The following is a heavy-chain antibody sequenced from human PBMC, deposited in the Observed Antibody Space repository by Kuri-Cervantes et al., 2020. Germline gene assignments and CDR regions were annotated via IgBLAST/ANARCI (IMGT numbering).Heavy chain of an antibody. D-gene: IGHD7-27*01. Sequence: GGSLRLSCAASGFTPSRNWMHWVRLVPGKGLEWVSCINGDGSDTRYADSVRGRFAISRDNAKNTLYLQMDSLRAEDTAVYYCATGDRHAFDIWGQGTMVTVSS. CDR1: GFTPSRNW. CDR2: INGDGSDT. V-gene: IGHV3-74*01. CDR3: ATGDRHAFDI. J-gene: IGHJ3*02.